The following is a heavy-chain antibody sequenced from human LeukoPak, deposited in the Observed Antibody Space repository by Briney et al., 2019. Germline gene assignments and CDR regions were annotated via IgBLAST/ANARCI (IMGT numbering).Heavy chain of an antibody. J-gene: IGHJ4*02. V-gene: IGHV1-69*13. CDR1: GGTFSSYA. CDR2: IIPIFGTA. D-gene: IGHD6-13*01. CDR3: DSDTSSSREPAPAT. Sequence: SVKVSCKASGGTFSSYAISWVRQAPGQGLEWMGGIIPIFGTANYAQKFQGRVTITADESTSTAYMELSSLRSEDTAVDYCDSDTSSSREPAPATWGQGPLVTVSS.